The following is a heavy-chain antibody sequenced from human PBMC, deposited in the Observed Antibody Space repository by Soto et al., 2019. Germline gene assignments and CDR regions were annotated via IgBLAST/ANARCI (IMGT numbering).Heavy chain of an antibody. D-gene: IGHD2-2*01. CDR1: GFTFSYYG. CDR2: TNAHTGRS. V-gene: IGHV1-18*04. J-gene: IGHJ4*02. Sequence: ASVKVSCKASGFTFSYYGVSWVRQAPGQGLEWMGFTNAHTGRSGTSKKFHGRVTLSTDTSTNTAYMELRCLRSDDTAVYFCARDPAGLYLFDYWGQGTLVTLYS. CDR3: ARDPAGLYLFDY.